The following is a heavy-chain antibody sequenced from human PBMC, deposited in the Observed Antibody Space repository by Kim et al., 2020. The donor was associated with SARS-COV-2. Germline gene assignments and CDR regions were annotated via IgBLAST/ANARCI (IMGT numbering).Heavy chain of an antibody. CDR1: GFTFSSYA. CDR2: ISYDGSNK. J-gene: IGHJ4*01. Sequence: GGSLRLSCAASGFTFSSYAMHWVRQAPGKGLEWVAVISYDGSNKYYADSVKGRFTISRDNSKNTLYLQMNSLRAEDTAVYYCARDQGDSSGYYPSGYWG. V-gene: IGHV3-30*04. CDR3: ARDQGDSSGYYPSGY. D-gene: IGHD3-22*01.